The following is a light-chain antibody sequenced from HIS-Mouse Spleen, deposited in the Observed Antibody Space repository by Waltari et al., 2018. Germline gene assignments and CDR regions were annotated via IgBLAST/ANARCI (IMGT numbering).Light chain of an antibody. V-gene: IGKV1-33*01. Sequence: DIQMTQSPSSLSASVGDRVTITCQASQDISNYLNWYQQKPGKAPKLLIYDPSNLETGVPSRFSGSGSGPNFTLAISGLKPQKIENYYGNHYDNLPFPFGQGKRLEIK. J-gene: IGKJ5*01. CDR1: QDISNY. CDR3: NHYDNLPFP. CDR2: DPS.